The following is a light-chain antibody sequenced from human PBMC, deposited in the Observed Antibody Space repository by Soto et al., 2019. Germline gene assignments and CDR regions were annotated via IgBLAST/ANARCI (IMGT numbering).Light chain of an antibody. CDR2: DAS. J-gene: IGKJ1*01. CDR1: QSVGSS. Sequence: EIVLTQSPGTLSLSPGERATLSCRASQSVGSSFLAWFQHKPGQAPRLLIYDASNRATGIPARFSGSGSGTDFTLTISSLQSEDFAVYYCQQYNNWPRTFGQGTKVDI. CDR3: QQYNNWPRT. V-gene: IGKV3D-15*01.